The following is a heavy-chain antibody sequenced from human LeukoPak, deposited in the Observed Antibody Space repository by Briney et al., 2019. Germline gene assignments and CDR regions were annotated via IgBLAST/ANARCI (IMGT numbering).Heavy chain of an antibody. CDR1: GFTFSSYA. CDR2: ISGSGGSI. V-gene: IGHV3-23*01. J-gene: IGHJ4*02. Sequence: PGGSLRLSCAASGFTFSSYAMSWVRQAPGKGLEWVSAISGSGGSIYYADSVKGRFTISRDNAKNSLYLQMNSLRAEDTAVYYCARDRSRALVDYWGQGTLVTVSS. CDR3: ARDRSRALVDY.